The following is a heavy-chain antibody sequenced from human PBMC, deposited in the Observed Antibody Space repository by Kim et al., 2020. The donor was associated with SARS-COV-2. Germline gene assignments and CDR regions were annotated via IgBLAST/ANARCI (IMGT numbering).Heavy chain of an antibody. Sequence: GGSLRLSCAAFGFTFSSYEMNWVRQAPGKGLEWVSYISSSGSTIYYADSVKGRFTISRDNAKNSLYLQMNSLRAEDTAVYYCARVILGGDAFDIWGQGTMVTVSS. CDR2: ISSSGSTI. V-gene: IGHV3-48*03. J-gene: IGHJ3*02. CDR3: ARVILGGDAFDI. CDR1: GFTFSSYE. D-gene: IGHD3-16*01.